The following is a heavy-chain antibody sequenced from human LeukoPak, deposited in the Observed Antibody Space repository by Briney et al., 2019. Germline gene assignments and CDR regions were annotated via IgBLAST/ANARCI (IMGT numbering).Heavy chain of an antibody. CDR2: IYYSGST. J-gene: IGHJ6*03. CDR1: GGSISSSSYY. D-gene: IGHD6-13*01. V-gene: IGHV4-39*01. Sequence: PSETLSLTCTVSGGSISSSSYYWGWIRQPPGKGLEWIGSIYYSGSTYYNPSLKSRVTISVDTSKNQFSLKLSSVTAADTAVYYCASSRSDFAYYYYYYYMDVWGKGTTVTISS. CDR3: ASSRSDFAYYYYYYYMDV.